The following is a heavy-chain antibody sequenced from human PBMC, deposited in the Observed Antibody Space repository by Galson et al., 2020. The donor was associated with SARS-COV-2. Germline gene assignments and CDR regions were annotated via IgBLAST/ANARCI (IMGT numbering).Heavy chain of an antibody. CDR1: GYTFTGYY. D-gene: IGHD3-3*01. CDR2: INPNSGGT. Sequence: ASVKVSCKASGYTFTGYYMHWVRQAPGQGLEWMGWINPNSGGTNYAQKFQGWVTMTRDTSISTAYMELSRLRSDDTAVYYCARGPDFEYYEFWSGYSPYYYYGMDVWGQGTTVTVSS. J-gene: IGHJ6*02. V-gene: IGHV1-2*04. CDR3: ARGPDFEYYEFWSGYSPYYYYGMDV.